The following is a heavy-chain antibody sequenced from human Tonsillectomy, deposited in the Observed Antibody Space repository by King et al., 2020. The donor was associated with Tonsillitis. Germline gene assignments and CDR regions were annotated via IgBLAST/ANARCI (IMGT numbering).Heavy chain of an antibody. D-gene: IGHD1-26*01. J-gene: IGHJ4*02. CDR2: ISTHGGTT. CDR1: GFTFSSYA. V-gene: IGHV3-23*04. CDR3: AKDLQWELPHDS. Sequence: VQLVESGGGLVQPGGSLRLSCAASGFTFSSYAMTWVRQAPGKGLEWVSYISTHGGTTYYADSVKGRFTISRDNSKNTLYLQMNSLRGEDTAVYYCAKDLQWELPHDSWGQGTLVTVSS.